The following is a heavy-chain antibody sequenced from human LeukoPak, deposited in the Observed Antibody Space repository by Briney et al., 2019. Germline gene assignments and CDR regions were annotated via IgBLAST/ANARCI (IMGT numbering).Heavy chain of an antibody. D-gene: IGHD3-10*01. J-gene: IGHJ5*02. Sequence: GASVKVSCKSSGGTFSGYAISWVRQAPGQGLEWMGGISPVSGVASPAQKFQDRVTITLDESANTVYMELSSLRFDDTAVYFCARGSGSNEWFDPWGQGTLVTVSS. CDR2: ISPVSGVA. V-gene: IGHV1-69*13. CDR3: ARGSGSNEWFDP. CDR1: GGTFSGYA.